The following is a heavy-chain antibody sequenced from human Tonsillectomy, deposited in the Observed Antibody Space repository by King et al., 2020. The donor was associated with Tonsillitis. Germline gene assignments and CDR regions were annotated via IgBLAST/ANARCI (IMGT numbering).Heavy chain of an antibody. J-gene: IGHJ4*02. Sequence: VQLQQWGAGLLKPSETLSLTCTVYGGSFSDHFWTWIRQPPGKGLEWIGEIDHSGSANYNPSLKSRVTISVDTSKYQFSLRLNSVTAADTAVYYCARESGGYFDYWGQGTLVTVSS. CDR2: IDHSGSA. CDR3: ARESGGYFDY. D-gene: IGHD3-10*01. V-gene: IGHV4-34*01. CDR1: GGSFSDHF.